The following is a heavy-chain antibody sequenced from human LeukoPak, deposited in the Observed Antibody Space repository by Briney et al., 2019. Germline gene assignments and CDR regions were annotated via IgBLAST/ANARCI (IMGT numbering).Heavy chain of an antibody. CDR1: GGSISSGSYY. J-gene: IGHJ5*02. Sequence: SETLSLTCTVSGGSISSGSYYWSWIRQPAGKGLEWIGRIYTSGSTNYNPSLKSRFTISVDRPKNQFFLNVTSLTAADTAVYYCARSRQASGLFSSWGQGTLVVVSS. CDR3: ARSRQASGLFSS. D-gene: IGHD3-10*01. V-gene: IGHV4-61*02. CDR2: IYTSGST.